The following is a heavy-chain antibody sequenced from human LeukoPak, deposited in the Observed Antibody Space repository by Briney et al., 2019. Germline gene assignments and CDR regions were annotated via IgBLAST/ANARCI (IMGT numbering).Heavy chain of an antibody. Sequence: GGSLRPSCAASGFTFSSYAMHWVRQAPGKGLEWVAVISYDGSNKYYADSVKGRFTISRDNSKNTLYLQMNSLRAEDTAVYYCARDYDFWSGYSYYFDYWGQGTLVTVSS. CDR3: ARDYDFWSGYSYYFDY. CDR1: GFTFSSYA. J-gene: IGHJ4*02. V-gene: IGHV3-30-3*01. CDR2: ISYDGSNK. D-gene: IGHD3-3*01.